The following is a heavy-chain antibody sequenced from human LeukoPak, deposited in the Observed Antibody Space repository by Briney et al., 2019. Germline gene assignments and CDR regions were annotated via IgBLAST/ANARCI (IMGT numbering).Heavy chain of an antibody. J-gene: IGHJ6*03. CDR3: ARAQGGSSWYVVYIYYYMDG. CDR1: GFTFSDYY. Sequence: GGSLRLSCAASGFTFSDYYMSWIRQAPGKGLEWVSYISSSGSTIYYADSVKGRFTISRDNAKNSLYLQMNSLRAEDTAVYYCARAQGGSSWYVVYIYYYMDGWGKGTTVTVSS. D-gene: IGHD6-13*01. CDR2: ISSSGSTI. V-gene: IGHV3-11*01.